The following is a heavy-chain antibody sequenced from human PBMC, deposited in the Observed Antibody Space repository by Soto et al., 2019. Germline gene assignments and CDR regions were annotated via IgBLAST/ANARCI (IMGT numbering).Heavy chain of an antibody. CDR3: AKNQGVELVPLATVDWFDP. CDR2: ISSSAYTI. D-gene: IGHD1-26*01. CDR1: GFRFGDYY. V-gene: IGHV3-11*01. Sequence: GGSLRLSFAASGFRFGDYYMSWIRQAPGKGLEWVSYISSSAYTIYYAASVEGRFTISRDNAKSTVYLELNNRSAEDTAVYYCAKNQGVELVPLATVDWFDPWGQGSVVTVSS. J-gene: IGHJ5*02.